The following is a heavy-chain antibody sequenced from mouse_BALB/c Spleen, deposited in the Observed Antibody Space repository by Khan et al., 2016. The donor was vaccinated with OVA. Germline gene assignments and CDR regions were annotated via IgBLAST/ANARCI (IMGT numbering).Heavy chain of an antibody. Sequence: VQLQESGPGLVKPSQSLSLTCTVTGYSITSDYAWNWIRQFPGNKLECMGYISYSGSTSYNPSLKSRISITRDTSKNQFFLQLNSVTTEDTATYYCARGDYFDYWGQGTTLTVSS. J-gene: IGHJ2*01. CDR3: ARGDYFDY. CDR2: ISYSGST. V-gene: IGHV3-2*02. CDR1: GYSITSDYA.